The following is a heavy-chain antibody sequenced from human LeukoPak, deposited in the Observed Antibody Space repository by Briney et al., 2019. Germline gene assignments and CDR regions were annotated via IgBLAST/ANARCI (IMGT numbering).Heavy chain of an antibody. CDR1: GFTFSDYY. V-gene: IGHV3-11*04. CDR2: ISSSGNTI. D-gene: IGHD5-18*01. Sequence: PGGSLRLSCAASGFTFSDYYMSWVRQAPGKGLEWVSYISSSGNTIYYADSVKGRFTISRDNAKNSLSLQMNSLRAEDTAVYYCVRDTAMVIDYWGQGTLVTVSS. J-gene: IGHJ4*02. CDR3: VRDTAMVIDY.